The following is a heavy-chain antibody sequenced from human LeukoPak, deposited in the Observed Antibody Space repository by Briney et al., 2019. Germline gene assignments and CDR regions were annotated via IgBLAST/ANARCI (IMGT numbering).Heavy chain of an antibody. D-gene: IGHD5-18*01. J-gene: IGHJ1*01. CDR1: GFTFSSYS. CDR2: ISSSSSTI. Sequence: GGSLRLSCAASGFTFSSYSMNWVRQAPGKGLGWVSYISSSSSTIYYADSVKGRFTISRDNAKNSLYLQMNSLRAEDTAVYYCARGVDTAMGTVQHWGQGTLVTVSS. CDR3: ARGVDTAMGTVQH. V-gene: IGHV3-48*04.